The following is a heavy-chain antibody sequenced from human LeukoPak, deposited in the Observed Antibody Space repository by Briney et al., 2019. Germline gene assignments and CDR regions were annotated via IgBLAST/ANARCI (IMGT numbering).Heavy chain of an antibody. CDR3: ARRAMVRGVTFDY. J-gene: IGHJ4*02. CDR2: IYHSGST. V-gene: IGHV4-4*02. D-gene: IGHD3-10*01. Sequence: SGTLSLTCAVSGGSISSSNWWSWVRQPPGKGLEWIGEIYHSGSTNYNPSLESRVTISVDKSKNQFSLKLSSVTAADTAVYYCARRAMVRGVTFDYWGQGTLVTVSS. CDR1: GGSISSSNW.